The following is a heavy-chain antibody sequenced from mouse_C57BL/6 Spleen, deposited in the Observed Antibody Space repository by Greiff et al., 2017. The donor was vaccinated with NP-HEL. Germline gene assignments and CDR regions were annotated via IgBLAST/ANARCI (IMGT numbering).Heavy chain of an antibody. J-gene: IGHJ2*01. V-gene: IGHV1-72*01. CDR2: IDPNSGGT. CDR1: GYTFTSYW. Sequence: QVQLKQPGAELVKPGASVKLSCKASGYTFTSYWMHWVKQRPGRGLEWIGRIDPNSGGTKYNEKFKSKATLTVDNPSSTAYMQLSSLTSEDSAVYYCARGLNYYGSSWDYWGQGTTLTVSS. CDR3: ARGLNYYGSSWDY. D-gene: IGHD1-1*01.